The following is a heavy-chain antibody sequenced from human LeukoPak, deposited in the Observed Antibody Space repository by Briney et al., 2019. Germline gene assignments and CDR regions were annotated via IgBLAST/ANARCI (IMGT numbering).Heavy chain of an antibody. CDR3: ARANLGYRYYYDSSGYRKAFDI. Sequence: SVKVSCKASGYTLTSYYMHWVRQAPGQGLEWMGGIIPIFGTANYAQKFQGRVTITADESTSTAYMELSSLRSEDTAVYYCARANLGYRYYYDSSGYRKAFDIWGQGTMVTVSS. J-gene: IGHJ3*02. V-gene: IGHV1-69*13. D-gene: IGHD3-22*01. CDR2: IIPIFGTA. CDR1: GYTLTSYY.